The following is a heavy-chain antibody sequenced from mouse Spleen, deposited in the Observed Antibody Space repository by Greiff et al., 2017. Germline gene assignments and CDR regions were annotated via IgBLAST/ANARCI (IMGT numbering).Heavy chain of an antibody. J-gene: IGHJ2*01. CDR2: ISSGSSTI. D-gene: IGHD1-1*01. CDR1: GFTFSDYG. V-gene: IGHV5-17*01. Sequence: EVNVVESGGGLVKPGGSLKLSCAASGFTFSDYGMHWVRQAPEKGLEWVAYISSGSSTIYYADTVKGRFTISRDNAKNTLFLQMTSLRSEDTAMYYCARTYYGSSWYFDYWGQGTTLTVSS. CDR3: ARTYYGSSWYFDY.